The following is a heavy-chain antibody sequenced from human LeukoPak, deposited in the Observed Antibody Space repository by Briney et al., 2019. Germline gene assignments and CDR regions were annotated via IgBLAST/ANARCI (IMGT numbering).Heavy chain of an antibody. J-gene: IGHJ5*02. CDR3: SGSLWFGESGWFDP. CDR1: GFTFSSYS. Sequence: PGGSLRLSCAASGFTFSSYSMNWVRQAPGKGLEWVSSISSSSSYIYHADSVKGRFTLSRDKAKNSLYLQMNSLRAEDTAVYYCSGSLWFGESGWFDPWGQGTLVTVSS. CDR2: ISSSSSYI. D-gene: IGHD3-10*01. V-gene: IGHV3-21*01.